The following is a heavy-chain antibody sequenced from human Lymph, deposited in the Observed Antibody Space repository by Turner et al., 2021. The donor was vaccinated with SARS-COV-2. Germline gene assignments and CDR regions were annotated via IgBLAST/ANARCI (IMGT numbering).Heavy chain of an antibody. CDR2: ISVSSGNT. V-gene: IGHV3-23*01. CDR1: GFTFSTYA. D-gene: IGHD6-13*01. Sequence: VQLLELGGGLVQPGGPLSLSCAASGFTFSTYAMSWVHRAPGEGLEWVSGISVSSGNTYYAESVKGRFTISRNNSRNTLFLQMNGLRAEDTAVYYCAKDLVSGIGALGGMDVWGQGTTVTVSS. J-gene: IGHJ6*02. CDR3: AKDLVSGIGALGGMDV.